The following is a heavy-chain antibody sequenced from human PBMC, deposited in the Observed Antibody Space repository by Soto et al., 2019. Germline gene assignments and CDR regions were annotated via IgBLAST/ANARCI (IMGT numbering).Heavy chain of an antibody. Sequence: PXGTLSLTCVVYGGSFSGYYWSGIRQPPGKGLEWIGEINLGGSTNYNPSLKSRVTISVDTSKNQFSLKLSSVTAADTAVYYCARGLSGYSSSWYNHWGQGTLVTVSS. CDR1: GGSFSGYY. V-gene: IGHV4-34*01. CDR3: ARGLSGYSSSWYNH. J-gene: IGHJ5*02. CDR2: INLGGST. D-gene: IGHD6-19*01.